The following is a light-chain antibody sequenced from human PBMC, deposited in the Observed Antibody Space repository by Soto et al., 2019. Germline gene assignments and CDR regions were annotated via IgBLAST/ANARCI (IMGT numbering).Light chain of an antibody. Sequence: QSALTQPASVSGSPGQSVTISCTGTSSDVGGYNYVSWYQHHPGKAPKLMIYEVSNRPSGVSNRFSGSKSGNTASLTISGLHAEDEADYYCSSYTSISTYVFGTGTKLTV. CDR3: SSYTSISTYV. V-gene: IGLV2-14*01. J-gene: IGLJ1*01. CDR2: EVS. CDR1: SSDVGGYNY.